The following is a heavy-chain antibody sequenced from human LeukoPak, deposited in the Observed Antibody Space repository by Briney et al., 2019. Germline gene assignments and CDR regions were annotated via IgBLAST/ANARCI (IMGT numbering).Heavy chain of an antibody. CDR1: GVSVSRGGYY. V-gene: IGHV4-31*03. D-gene: IGHD1-26*01. CDR3: ATADWESFYFDS. CDR2: TSYSEGT. J-gene: IGHJ4*02. Sequence: SETLSLTCTVSGVSVSRGGYYWNWIRQHPGKGLEWIGFTSYSEGTYYNPSLMSRITISVDISQNQFSLKLRYVTAADTAVYFCATADWESFYFDSWGQGALVAVSS.